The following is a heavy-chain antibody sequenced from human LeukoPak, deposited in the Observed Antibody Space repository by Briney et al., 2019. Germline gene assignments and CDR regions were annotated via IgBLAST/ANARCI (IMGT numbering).Heavy chain of an antibody. D-gene: IGHD2-15*01. CDR2: IYSGGST. CDR1: GFTVSNKY. CDR3: AREMYCSGGSCYGDAFDI. J-gene: IGHJ3*02. V-gene: IGHV3-66*01. Sequence: GGSLRLSCAASGFTVSNKYMSWVRQAPGRGLEWVSVIYSGGSTYYADSVKGRFSISRDKSKNTLYLQMNSLRAEDTALHYCAREMYCSGGSCYGDAFDIWGQGTMVTVSS.